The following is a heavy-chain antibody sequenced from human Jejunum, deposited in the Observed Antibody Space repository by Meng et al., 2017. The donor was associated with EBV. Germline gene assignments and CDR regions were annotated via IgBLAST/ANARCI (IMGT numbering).Heavy chain of an antibody. CDR2: ISSDGRSI. J-gene: IGHJ4*02. V-gene: IGHV3-74*01. D-gene: IGHD3-10*01. CDR1: GFTLSTYW. Sequence: EIQPVGAGGSLVQPGEALSLSCAASGFTLSTYWMHWVRQAPGKGLVWVSRISSDGRSITYADSVKGRFTISRDNAKNTLYLQMNSLRVEDTAVYYCATGQGDSRYYFDSWSQGTLVTVSS. CDR3: ATGQGDSRYYFDS.